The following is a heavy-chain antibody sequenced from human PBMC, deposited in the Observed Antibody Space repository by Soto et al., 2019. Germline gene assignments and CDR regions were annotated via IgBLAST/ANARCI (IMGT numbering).Heavy chain of an antibody. CDR3: ARAITKAAAGRGGLGY. D-gene: IGHD6-13*01. Sequence: QVQLVLSGAEVKKPGASVKVSCKASGYTFTSYGISWVRQAPGQGLEWMGWISAYNGNTNYAQKLQGRVTMTTDTSTSTVYMELRSLRSDDTAVYYCARAITKAAAGRGGLGYWGQGTLVTVSS. V-gene: IGHV1-18*01. CDR2: ISAYNGNT. CDR1: GYTFTSYG. J-gene: IGHJ4*02.